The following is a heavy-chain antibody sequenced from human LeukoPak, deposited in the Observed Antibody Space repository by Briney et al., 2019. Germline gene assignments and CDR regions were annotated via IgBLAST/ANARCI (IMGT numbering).Heavy chain of an antibody. CDR1: GITLTKYW. D-gene: IGHD6-6*01. J-gene: IGHJ5*02. Sequence: PGGSLRLSCAASGITLTKYWMIWVRQASGKGLEWVANINEDASKKYYVDSVEGRFTISRDHARNSLYLQMNNLRAEDTAVYYCATSTYSSSPSWGQGTLVTVSS. CDR2: INEDASKK. V-gene: IGHV3-7*01. CDR3: ATSTYSSSPS.